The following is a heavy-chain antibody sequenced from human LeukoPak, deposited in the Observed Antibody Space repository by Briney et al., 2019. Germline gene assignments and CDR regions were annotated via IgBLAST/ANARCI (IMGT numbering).Heavy chain of an antibody. J-gene: IGHJ4*02. CDR2: INHSGST. CDR1: GCSFSGYC. Sequence: PSETLSLTCAVYGCSFSGYCWSWLRQPPGKGLKWIGEINHSGSTNYNPSLKSRVTISVDTSKNQFSLKLSSVTAADTAVYYCASVGTTVVPWVRIDYWGQGTLVTVSS. V-gene: IGHV4-34*01. D-gene: IGHD4-23*01. CDR3: ASVGTTVVPWVRIDY.